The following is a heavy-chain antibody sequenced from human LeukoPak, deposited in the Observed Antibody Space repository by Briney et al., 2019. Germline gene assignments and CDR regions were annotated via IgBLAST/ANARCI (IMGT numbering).Heavy chain of an antibody. CDR1: GYTFTSYY. Sequence: SVKVSCKASGYTFTSYYMHWVRQAPGQGLEWMGRIIPILGIANYAQKFQGRVTITADKSTSTAYMELSSLRSEDTAVYYCARATDSGDYVGHWGQGTLVTVSS. V-gene: IGHV1-69*02. CDR3: ARATDSGDYVGH. D-gene: IGHD4-17*01. CDR2: IIPILGIA. J-gene: IGHJ4*02.